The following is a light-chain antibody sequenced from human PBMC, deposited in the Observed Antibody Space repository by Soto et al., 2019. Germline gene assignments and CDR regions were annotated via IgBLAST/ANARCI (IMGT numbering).Light chain of an antibody. CDR3: QQYNSHSRT. J-gene: IGKJ1*01. CDR2: GAS. Sequence: PSSLSSSVGDTITITCRASQSISSSLNWFQHSPGKAPKLLISGASTLQSGVPSRFSGSGSGSDFTLTISTLQPDDSATYYCQQYNSHSRTFGQGTKVDI. CDR1: QSISSS. V-gene: IGKV1-5*01.